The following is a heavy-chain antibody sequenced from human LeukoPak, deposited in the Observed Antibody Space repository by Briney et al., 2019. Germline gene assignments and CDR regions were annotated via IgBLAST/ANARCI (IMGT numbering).Heavy chain of an antibody. CDR2: INPNSGGT. CDR1: GYTFTGYC. D-gene: IGHD5-24*01. J-gene: IGHJ4*02. CDR3: ARGTRWLQPYYFDY. Sequence: ASVKVSCKASGYTFTGYCMHWVRQAPGQGLEWMGWINPNSGGTNYAQKFQGRVTMTRDTSISTAYMELSRLRSDDTAVYYCARGTRWLQPYYFDYWGQGTLVTVSS. V-gene: IGHV1-2*02.